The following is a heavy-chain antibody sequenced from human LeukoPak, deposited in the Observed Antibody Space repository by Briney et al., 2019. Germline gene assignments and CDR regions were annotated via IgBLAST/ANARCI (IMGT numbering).Heavy chain of an antibody. CDR1: GFPFSSYA. CDR2: ISGSGGST. J-gene: IGHJ4*02. D-gene: IGHD1-26*01. Sequence: GGSLRLSCSASGFPFSSYAMHWVRQAPGKGLEYVSAISGSGGSTYYADSVKGRFTISRDNSKNTLYLQMNSLRAEDTAVYYCAKVCRWEPLFDYWGQGTLVTVSS. V-gene: IGHV3-23*01. CDR3: AKVCRWEPLFDY.